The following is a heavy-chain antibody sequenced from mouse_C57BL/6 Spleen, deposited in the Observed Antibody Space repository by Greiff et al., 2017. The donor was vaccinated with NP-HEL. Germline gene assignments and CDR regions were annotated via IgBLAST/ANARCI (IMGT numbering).Heavy chain of an antibody. V-gene: IGHV3-6*01. CDR2: ISYDGSN. D-gene: IGHD1-1*01. Sequence: EVHLVESGPGLVKPSQSLSLTCSVTGYSITSGYYWNWIRQFPGNKLEWMGYISYDGSNNYNPSLKNRISITRDTSKNQFFLKLNSVTTEDTATYYCARGGKITTVVSAMDYWGQGTSVTVSS. CDR1: GYSITSGYY. J-gene: IGHJ4*01. CDR3: ARGGKITTVVSAMDY.